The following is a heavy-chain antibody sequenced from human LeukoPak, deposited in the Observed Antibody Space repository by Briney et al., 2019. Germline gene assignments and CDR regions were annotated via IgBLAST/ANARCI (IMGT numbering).Heavy chain of an antibody. CDR3: VKEREGYGVCRFDY. CDR1: GFTFSSYA. V-gene: IGHV3-23*01. Sequence: GGSLRLSCAASGFTFSSYAMSWVRQAPGKGLEWVSVISGSGGSAYHADSVKGRFTISRDNSKNTLYLQMNSLRAEDTAIYYCVKEREGYGVCRFDYWGQGTLVTVSS. D-gene: IGHD5-24*01. CDR2: ISGSGGSA. J-gene: IGHJ4*02.